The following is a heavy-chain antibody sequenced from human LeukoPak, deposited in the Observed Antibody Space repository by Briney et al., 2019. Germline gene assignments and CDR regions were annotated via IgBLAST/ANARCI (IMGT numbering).Heavy chain of an antibody. J-gene: IGHJ6*03. CDR3: ARYLTAGGPRLNYYMDV. Sequence: ASVKISCKVSGYTFIDYYIHWVRQAPGKGLEWMGLVDPQDDETIFAEKFQGRVTITTDESTSTAYMELSSLRSEDTAVYYCARYLTAGGPRLNYYMDVWGKGTTVTVSS. CDR1: GYTFIDYY. V-gene: IGHV1-69-2*01. CDR2: VDPQDDET. D-gene: IGHD1-1*01.